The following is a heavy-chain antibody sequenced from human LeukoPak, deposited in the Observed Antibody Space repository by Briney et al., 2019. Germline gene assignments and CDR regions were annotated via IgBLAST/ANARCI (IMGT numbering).Heavy chain of an antibody. CDR1: GGSISSYY. J-gene: IGHJ3*02. CDR2: IYYSGST. Sequence: SETLSLTCTVSGGSISSYYWSWIRQPPGKGLEWIGYIYYSGSTNYNPSLKSRVTISVDTSKNQFSLKLSSVTAADTAVSYCARGTGSSWTGAFDIWGQGTMVTVSS. V-gene: IGHV4-59*01. CDR3: ARGTGSSWTGAFDI. D-gene: IGHD6-13*01.